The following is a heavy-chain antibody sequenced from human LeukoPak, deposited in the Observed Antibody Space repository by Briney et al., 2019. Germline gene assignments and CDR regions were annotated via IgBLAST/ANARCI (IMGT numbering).Heavy chain of an antibody. Sequence: PGGSLRLSCAASGFTFSSYEMNWVRQAPGKGLEWVSYISSSGSSIYYADSVKGRFTTSRDNAKNSLYLQMNSLRAEDTAVYYCARDRIYYGMDVWGQGTTVTVSS. V-gene: IGHV3-48*03. CDR2: ISSSGSSI. CDR3: ARDRIYYGMDV. CDR1: GFTFSSYE. J-gene: IGHJ6*02. D-gene: IGHD2-15*01.